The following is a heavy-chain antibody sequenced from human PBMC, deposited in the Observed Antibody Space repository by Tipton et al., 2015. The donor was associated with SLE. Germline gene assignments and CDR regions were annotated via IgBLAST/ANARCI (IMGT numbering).Heavy chain of an antibody. Sequence: TLSLTCTVSGGSISSYYWSWIRQPAGKGLEWIGHIYTSGSTNYNPSLKSRATISVDTSKNQFSLKLSSVTAADTAVYYCARDYYTYSSGYGAFDIWGQGTMVTVSS. CDR1: GGSISSYY. D-gene: IGHD6-19*01. CDR3: ARDYYTYSSGYGAFDI. J-gene: IGHJ3*02. V-gene: IGHV4-4*08. CDR2: IYTSGST.